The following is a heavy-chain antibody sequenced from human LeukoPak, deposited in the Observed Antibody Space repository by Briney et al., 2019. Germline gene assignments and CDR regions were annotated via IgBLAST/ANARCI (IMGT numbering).Heavy chain of an antibody. D-gene: IGHD3-10*01. CDR1: GFTFSSYW. J-gene: IGHJ4*02. CDR3: ARDGPYYYGSGIDY. CDR2: IKQDGSEK. V-gene: IGHV3-7*03. Sequence: GGSLRLSCAASGFTFSSYWTSWVRQAPGKGLEWVANIKQDGSEKYYVDSVKGRFTISRDNAKNSLYLQMNSLRAEDTAVYYCARDGPYYYGSGIDYWGQGTLVTVSS.